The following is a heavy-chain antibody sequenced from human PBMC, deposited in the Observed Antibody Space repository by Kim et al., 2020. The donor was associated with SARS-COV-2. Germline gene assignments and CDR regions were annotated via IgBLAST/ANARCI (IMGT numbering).Heavy chain of an antibody. CDR3: ARGHRYCSGGSCYVFDY. CDR2: IYYSGST. V-gene: IGHV4-59*13. D-gene: IGHD2-15*01. CDR1: GGSINNYF. J-gene: IGHJ4*02. Sequence: SETLSLTCAVSGGSINNYFWSWIRQPPGKGLEFIGYIYYSGSTNYNPSLKSRVTISVDTSKNQFSLKLSSVTAADTAVYYCARGHRYCSGGSCYVFDYWGQGTLVTVSS.